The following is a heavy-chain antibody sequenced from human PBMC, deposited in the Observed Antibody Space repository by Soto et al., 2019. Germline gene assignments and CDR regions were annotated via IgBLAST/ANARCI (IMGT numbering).Heavy chain of an antibody. V-gene: IGHV4-59*01. Sequence: SETLSLTCTVSCSSISSYFWTWIRQPAGKGLEWIGCVSYSGTTNYNPSLTSRVTISLDTTHNQFSLRLGPMTPADPAVYYCARDYWDNEKRFEPWGQG. D-gene: IGHD2-8*02. CDR3: ARDYWDNEKRFEP. CDR1: CSSISSYF. CDR2: VSYSGTT. J-gene: IGHJ5*02.